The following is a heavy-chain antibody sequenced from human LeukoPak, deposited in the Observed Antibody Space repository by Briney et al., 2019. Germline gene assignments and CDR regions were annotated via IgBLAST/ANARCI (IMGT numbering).Heavy chain of an antibody. CDR3: AKSSPYYYGSGDPWRIDY. D-gene: IGHD3-10*01. CDR2: ISYDGSNK. J-gene: IGHJ4*02. CDR1: GFTFSSYG. Sequence: PGGSLRLSCAASGFTFSSYGMHWVRQAPGKGLEWVAVISYDGSNKYYADSAKGRFTISRDNSKNTLYLQMNSLRAEDTAVYYCAKSSPYYYGSGDPWRIDYWGQGTLVTVSS. V-gene: IGHV3-30*18.